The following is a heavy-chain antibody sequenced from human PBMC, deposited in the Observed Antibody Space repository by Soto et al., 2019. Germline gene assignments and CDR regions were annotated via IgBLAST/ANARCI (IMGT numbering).Heavy chain of an antibody. J-gene: IGHJ4*02. D-gene: IGHD2-15*01. Sequence: LRLSCAASGFTFSNALMTWVRQAPGKGLEWVGRIKSKSDGATTDYAAPVRGRFTISRDDSKNTLYLQMNSLKTEDTAVYYCTTDLIVVVVAATPSDYWGQGTLVTVSS. CDR2: IKSKSDGATT. CDR3: TTDLIVVVVAATPSDY. CDR1: GFTFSNAL. V-gene: IGHV3-15*01.